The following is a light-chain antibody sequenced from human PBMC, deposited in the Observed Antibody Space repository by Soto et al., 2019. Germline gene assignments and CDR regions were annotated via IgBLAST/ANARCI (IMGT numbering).Light chain of an antibody. CDR3: QQYGSSPWA. CDR1: QSVSSSY. CDR2: GAS. J-gene: IGKJ1*01. Sequence: EIVLTQSPGTLSLSPGERATLSCRASQSVSSSYLAWYQQKPVQAPRLLIYGASSRDTGIPDRFSGSVSGTDFTLTISSLEPEDVAVYYCQQYGSSPWAFGQGTKVDIK. V-gene: IGKV3-20*01.